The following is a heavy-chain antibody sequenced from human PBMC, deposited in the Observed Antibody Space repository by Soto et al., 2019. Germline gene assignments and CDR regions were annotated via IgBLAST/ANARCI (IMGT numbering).Heavy chain of an antibody. V-gene: IGHV3-53*01. CDR2: SYSGGST. CDR1: GFTVSNNY. Sequence: EVQLVESGGGLIQPGGSLRLSCVASGFTVSNNYMSWVRQAPGKGLEWVSVSYSGGSTDYADSVKGRFTISRYNSKNTLYLQINSLRADDTAVYYCARARDGYNFLYEPTWGQGTLVTVSS. D-gene: IGHD5-12*01. J-gene: IGHJ4*02. CDR3: ARARDGYNFLYEPT.